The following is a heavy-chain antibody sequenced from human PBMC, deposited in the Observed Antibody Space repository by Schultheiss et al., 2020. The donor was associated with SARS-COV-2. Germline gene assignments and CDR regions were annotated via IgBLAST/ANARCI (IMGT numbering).Heavy chain of an antibody. CDR3: AKVFPQGIVPFGTHSPFDP. Sequence: SETLSLTCDVNGGSFMGYYWSWIRQAPGKGLEWIGEITDTGRTKYNPSLMGRVTISVDTSKNQFSLKLSSVTAADTAVYYCAKVFPQGIVPFGTHSPFDPWGQGSLVTVSS. CDR2: ITDTGRT. J-gene: IGHJ5*02. D-gene: IGHD6-13*01. V-gene: IGHV4-34*01. CDR1: GGSFMGYY.